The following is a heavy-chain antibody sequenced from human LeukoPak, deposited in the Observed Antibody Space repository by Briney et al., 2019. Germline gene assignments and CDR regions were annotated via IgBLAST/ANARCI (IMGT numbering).Heavy chain of an antibody. V-gene: IGHV3-66*04. D-gene: IGHD3-22*01. Sequence: GGSLRLSCAASGFTVSSNYMSWVRQAPGKGLEWVSVIYSGDITYYADSVKGRFTISRDNSKNTLYLQMNSLRAEDTAVYYCAKLGYDSSGSPRLVDYWGQGTLVTVSS. J-gene: IGHJ4*02. CDR1: GFTVSSNY. CDR2: IYSGDIT. CDR3: AKLGYDSSGSPRLVDY.